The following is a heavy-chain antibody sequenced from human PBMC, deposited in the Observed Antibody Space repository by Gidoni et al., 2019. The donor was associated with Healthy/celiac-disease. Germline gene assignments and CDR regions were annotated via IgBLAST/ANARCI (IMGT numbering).Heavy chain of an antibody. D-gene: IGHD3-10*01. J-gene: IGHJ4*02. CDR3: AKYGNYYGSGSSPFDY. CDR1: GFTFSSYA. Sequence: EVQLLESGGGLVQPGGSLRLSCAASGFTFSSYAMSWVRQAPGKGLEWVSAISGSGGSTYYADSVKGRFTISRDNSKNTLYLQMNSLRAEDTAVYYCAKYGNYYGSGSSPFDYWGQGTLVTVSS. V-gene: IGHV3-23*01. CDR2: ISGSGGST.